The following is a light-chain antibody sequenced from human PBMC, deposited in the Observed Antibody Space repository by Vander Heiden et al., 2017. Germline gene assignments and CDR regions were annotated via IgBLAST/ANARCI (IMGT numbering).Light chain of an antibody. J-gene: IGLJ2*01. CDR1: KLGDKY. Sequence: SYELTQPPSVSVSPGQTASITCPGDKLGDKYACWYQQKPGQSPVRGIYQDSKRPSGIPERVSGSNSGNTAPLTISGTQAMDEAGDYCQAWDSSTVVCGGGTKLTVL. V-gene: IGLV3-1*01. CDR2: QDS. CDR3: QAWDSSTVV.